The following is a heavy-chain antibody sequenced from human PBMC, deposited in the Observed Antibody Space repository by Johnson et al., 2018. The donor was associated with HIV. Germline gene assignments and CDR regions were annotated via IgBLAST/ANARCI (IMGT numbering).Heavy chain of an antibody. CDR2: ISYDGSNK. D-gene: IGHD3-3*01. CDR1: GFTFSSYG. Sequence: QVQLVESGGGVVQPGRSLRLSFAASGFTFSSYGMHWVRQAPGKGLDWVAVISYDGSNKYYADSVKGRFTISRDNSKNTLYLQMNSLRAEETAVYYCARGSYDFWSGYYTGHDAFDIWGQGTMVTVSS. CDR3: ARGSYDFWSGYYTGHDAFDI. V-gene: IGHV3-30*03. J-gene: IGHJ3*02.